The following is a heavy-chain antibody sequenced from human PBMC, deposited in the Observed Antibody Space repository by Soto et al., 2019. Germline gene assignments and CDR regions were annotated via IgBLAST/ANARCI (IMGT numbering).Heavy chain of an antibody. J-gene: IGHJ4*02. D-gene: IGHD2-15*01. Sequence: SGPTRVNPTQTLTLTCTFSGFSLSTSGVGVGWIRQPPGKAPEWLALIYWNDDKRYSPSLKSRLTITKDTSKNQVVLTMTNMDPVDTATYYCAHSMDFGLEDDYGDSWGQGTLVTVSS. CDR2: IYWNDDK. CDR1: GFSLSTSGVG. CDR3: AHSMDFGLEDDYGDS. V-gene: IGHV2-5*01.